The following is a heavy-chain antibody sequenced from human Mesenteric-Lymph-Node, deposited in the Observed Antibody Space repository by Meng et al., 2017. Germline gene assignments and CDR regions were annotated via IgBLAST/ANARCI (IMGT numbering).Heavy chain of an antibody. V-gene: IGHV3-30*02. CDR2: IWHDGSNK. J-gene: IGHJ6*02. D-gene: IGHD1-26*01. Sequence: GESLKISCAASGFTFSDYGMHWVRQAPGQGLEWVAFIWHDGSNKYYADSVKGRFTISRDNSKNTLYLQMNGLRAEDTAVYYCSKDSWLGGYYYGRDVWGQGTTVTVSS. CDR1: GFTFSDYG. CDR3: SKDSWLGGYYYGRDV.